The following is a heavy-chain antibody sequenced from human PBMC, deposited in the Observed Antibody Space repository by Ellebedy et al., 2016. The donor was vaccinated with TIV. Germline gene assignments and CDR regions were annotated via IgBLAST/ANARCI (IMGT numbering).Heavy chain of an antibody. Sequence: GESLKISCKGSGYSFISYWIGWVRPMPGKGLEWMGYIHPGDSDTRYSPSFQGQVTISVDKSISTAYLQWSSLKASDTAIYYCARGDRGSGWYWDKWGQGTLVTVSS. V-gene: IGHV5-51*01. CDR3: ARGDRGSGWYWDK. D-gene: IGHD6-19*01. J-gene: IGHJ4*02. CDR1: GYSFISYW. CDR2: IHPGDSDT.